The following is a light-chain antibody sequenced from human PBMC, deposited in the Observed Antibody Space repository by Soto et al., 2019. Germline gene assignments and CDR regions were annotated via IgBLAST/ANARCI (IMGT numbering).Light chain of an antibody. J-gene: IGLJ3*02. Sequence: QSALTQPPSVSGSPGQSVTISCTGTSSDVGSYNHVSWYQQPPGTAPKLMIYEVSNRPSGVPDRFSGSKSGNTASLTISGLQAEDEADYYCSLYTSSSTLWVFGGGTKLTVL. CDR3: SLYTSSSTLWV. V-gene: IGLV2-18*01. CDR1: SSDVGSYNH. CDR2: EVS.